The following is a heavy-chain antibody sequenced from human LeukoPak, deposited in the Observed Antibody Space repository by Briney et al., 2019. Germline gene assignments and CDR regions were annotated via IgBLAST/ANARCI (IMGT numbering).Heavy chain of an antibody. J-gene: IGHJ4*02. V-gene: IGHV3-48*01. Sequence: GGSLRLSCAASGFTFSSNSMNWVRQAPGRGLEWVSYISSSSNTIYYADSVKGRFTISRDNARNSLYLQMNNLRAEDTAVYYCARRLDYWGQGTLVIVSS. CDR1: GFTFSSNS. CDR2: ISSSSNTI. CDR3: ARRLDY.